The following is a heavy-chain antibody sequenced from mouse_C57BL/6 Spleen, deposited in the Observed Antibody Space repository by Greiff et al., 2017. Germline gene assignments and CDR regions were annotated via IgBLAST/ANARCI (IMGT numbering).Heavy chain of an antibody. CDR3: ARSSLYYGILFDY. Sequence: QVQLKQPGTELVKPGASVKLSCKASGYTFTSYWMHWVKQRPGQGLEWIGNINPSNGGTNYNEKFKSKATLTVDKSSSTAYMQLSSLTSEDSAVYYCARSSLYYGILFDYWGQGTTLTVSS. CDR1: GYTFTSYW. J-gene: IGHJ2*01. CDR2: INPSNGGT. V-gene: IGHV1-53*01. D-gene: IGHD2-1*01.